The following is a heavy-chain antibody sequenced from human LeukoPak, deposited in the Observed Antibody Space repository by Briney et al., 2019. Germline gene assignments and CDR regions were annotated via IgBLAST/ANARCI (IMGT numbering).Heavy chain of an antibody. V-gene: IGHV4-59*01. Sequence: SETLSLTCTVSGGSISSYYWSWIRQPPGKGLEWIGYIYYSGSTNYNPSLKSRVTISVDTSKNQFSLKLSPVTAADTAVYYCARGYCSGGSCYSGWFDPWGQGTLVTVSS. CDR3: ARGYCSGGSCYSGWFDP. D-gene: IGHD2-15*01. CDR1: GGSISSYY. J-gene: IGHJ5*02. CDR2: IYYSGST.